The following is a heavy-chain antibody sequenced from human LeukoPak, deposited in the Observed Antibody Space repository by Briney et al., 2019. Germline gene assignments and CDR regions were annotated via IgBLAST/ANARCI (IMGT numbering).Heavy chain of an antibody. CDR3: ARGSFDWLLFDY. CDR2: ISSSGSTI. J-gene: IGHJ4*02. CDR1: GFTFSSYE. Sequence: GGSLRLSCAASGFTFSSYEMSWVRQAPGKGLEWVSYISSSGSTIYYADSVKGRFTISRDNAKNSLYLQMNSLRAEDTAVYYCARGSFDWLLFDYWGQGTLVTVSS. V-gene: IGHV3-48*03. D-gene: IGHD3-9*01.